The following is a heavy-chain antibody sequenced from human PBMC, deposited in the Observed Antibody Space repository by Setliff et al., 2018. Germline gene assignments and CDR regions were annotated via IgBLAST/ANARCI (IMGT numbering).Heavy chain of an antibody. CDR3: ARSPPNRGVGQGHYMDV. CDR2: ISPYNGDT. Sequence: ASVKVSCKASGYIFTGYHLHWVRRAPGQGLDWMGWISPYNGDTKSAQKFQGRVTMTIDTSTSTAYVEVRSLTSDDTAVYYCARSPPNRGVGQGHYMDVWGIGTTVTVSS. V-gene: IGHV1-18*01. CDR1: GYIFTGYH. D-gene: IGHD1-26*01. J-gene: IGHJ6*03.